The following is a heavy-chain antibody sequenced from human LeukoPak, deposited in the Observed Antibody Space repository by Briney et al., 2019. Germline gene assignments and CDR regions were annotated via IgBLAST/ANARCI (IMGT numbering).Heavy chain of an antibody. CDR1: VFSLSTSGVG. CDR2: IYWDDDK. D-gene: IGHD6-19*01. CDR3: AHRLPGSSGWYFDY. J-gene: IGHJ4*02. V-gene: IGHV2-5*02. Sequence: ESGPTLVKPTQTLTLTCTFSVFSLSTSGVGVGWIRQPPGKALEWLALIYWDDDKRYSPSLKSRLTITKDTSKNQVVLTMTNMDPVDTATYYCAHRLPGSSGWYFDYWGQGTLVTVSS.